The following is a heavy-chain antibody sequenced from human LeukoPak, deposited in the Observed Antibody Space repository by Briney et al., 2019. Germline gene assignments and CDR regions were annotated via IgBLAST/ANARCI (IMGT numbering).Heavy chain of an antibody. D-gene: IGHD1-26*01. V-gene: IGHV3-9*01. CDR3: AKDMERRGSYAGD. Sequence: SGRSLRLSCEGSGFNFDDHGMHWVRQAPGKGLEWVSGISWNSGSIGYADSVKGRFTISRDNAKNSLYLQMNSLRAEDTALYYCAKDMERRGSYAGDWGQGTLVTVSS. CDR2: ISWNSGSI. J-gene: IGHJ4*02. CDR1: GFNFDDHG.